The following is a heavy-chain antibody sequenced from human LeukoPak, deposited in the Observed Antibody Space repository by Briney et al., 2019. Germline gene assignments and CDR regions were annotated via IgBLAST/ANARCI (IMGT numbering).Heavy chain of an antibody. V-gene: IGHV3-30-3*02. Sequence: GGSLRLSCAASGFTFSSYAMHWVRQAPGKGLEWVAVISYDGSNKYYADSVKGRFTISRDNSKNTLYLQMNSLRAEDAAVYYCAKTIVPTRNYDYYYGMDVWGQGTTVTVSS. CDR1: GFTFSSYA. CDR2: ISYDGSNK. J-gene: IGHJ6*02. D-gene: IGHD1-14*01. CDR3: AKTIVPTRNYDYYYGMDV.